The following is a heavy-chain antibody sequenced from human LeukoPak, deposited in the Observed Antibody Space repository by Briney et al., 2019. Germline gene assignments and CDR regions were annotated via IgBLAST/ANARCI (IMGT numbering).Heavy chain of an antibody. J-gene: IGHJ6*03. CDR1: GASISDYY. V-gene: IGHV4-59*12. CDR3: AKAVRCEQSSGVCYDAYYYFFMDV. Sequence: PSETLSLTCTVSGASISDYYLAWIRQPPGRGLEWIAYVYNSGNTDYNPSLNSRATISMDTSKNQLSLHLRSVTAADTAIYYCAKAVRCEQSSGVCYDAYYYFFMDVWGSGTTVTVSS. D-gene: IGHD2-21*02. CDR2: VYNSGNT.